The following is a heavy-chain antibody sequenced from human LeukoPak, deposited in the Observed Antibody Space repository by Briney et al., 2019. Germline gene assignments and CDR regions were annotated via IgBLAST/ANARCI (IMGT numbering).Heavy chain of an antibody. D-gene: IGHD2-15*01. CDR2: INPNSGGT. V-gene: IGHV1-2*02. CDR1: GYTFTAYH. J-gene: IGHJ5*02. Sequence: ASVKVSCKASGYTFTAYHVHWVRLAPGQGLEWMGWINPNSGGTNYAQKFQGRVTMTRDTSISTAYMDLSRLRSDDTAVYYCARGIVVVVARTNWFDPWGQGTLVTVSS. CDR3: ARGIVVVVARTNWFDP.